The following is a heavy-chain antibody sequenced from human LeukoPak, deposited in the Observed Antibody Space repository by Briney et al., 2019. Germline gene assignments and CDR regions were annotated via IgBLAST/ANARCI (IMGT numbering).Heavy chain of an antibody. D-gene: IGHD4-17*01. CDR3: ARVYDYGDPLFDY. CDR2: INHSGST. V-gene: IGHV4-34*01. J-gene: IGHJ4*02. Sequence: SSETLSLTCAVYGGSFSGYYWSWIRQPPGKGLEWIGEINHSGSTNYNPSLKSRVTISVDTSKNQFSLKLSSVTAADTAVYYCARVYDYGDPLFDYWGQGTLVTVSS. CDR1: GGSFSGYY.